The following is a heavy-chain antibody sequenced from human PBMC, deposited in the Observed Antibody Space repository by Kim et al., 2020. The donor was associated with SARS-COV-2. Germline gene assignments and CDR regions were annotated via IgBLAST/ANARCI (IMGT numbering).Heavy chain of an antibody. CDR1: GFTFSSYE. D-gene: IGHD3-3*01. J-gene: IGHJ6*02. CDR3: ARALPVGTIFGVVHDEIMDV. Sequence: GGSLRLSCAASGFTFSSYEMNWVRQAPGKGLEWVSYISSSGSTIYYADSVKGRFTISRDNAKNSLYLQMNSLRAEDTAVYYCARALPVGTIFGVVHDEIMDVWGQGTTVTVSS. CDR2: ISSSGSTI. V-gene: IGHV3-48*03.